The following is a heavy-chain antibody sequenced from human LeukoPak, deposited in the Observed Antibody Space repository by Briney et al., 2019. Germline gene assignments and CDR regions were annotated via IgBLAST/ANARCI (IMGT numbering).Heavy chain of an antibody. CDR2: ISSSSGYI. J-gene: IGHJ4*02. V-gene: IGHV3-21*01. CDR1: GFTFSSYS. Sequence: PGGSLRLSCAASGFTFSSYSMNWVRQAPGKGLEWVSSISSSSGYIYYADSVKGRFTISRDNAKNSLFLQLNSLRAEDTALYYCARDRSGYNWNDDYWGQGTLVTVSS. CDR3: ARDRSGYNWNDDY. D-gene: IGHD1-20*01.